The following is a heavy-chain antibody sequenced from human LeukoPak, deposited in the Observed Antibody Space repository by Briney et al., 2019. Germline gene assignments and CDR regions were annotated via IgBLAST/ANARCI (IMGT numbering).Heavy chain of an antibody. CDR1: GFTFTNCA. CDR3: AKDYLTTQDY. V-gene: IGHV3-23*01. Sequence: GGSLRLSCVASGFTFTNCAMNWVRQAPGKGLEWVSGMSSSGDNTYYADSVKGRFTISRDNPKNTLFLQQPSVRAEHKAVHCCAKDYLTTQDYWGQGTLVTVSS. D-gene: IGHD1-14*01. J-gene: IGHJ4*02. CDR2: MSSSGDNT.